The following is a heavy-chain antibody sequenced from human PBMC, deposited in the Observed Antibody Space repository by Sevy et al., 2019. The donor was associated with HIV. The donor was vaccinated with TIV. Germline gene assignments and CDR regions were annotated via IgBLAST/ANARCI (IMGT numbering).Heavy chain of an antibody. CDR2: MKQDGSEK. CDR1: GFTFSAYW. D-gene: IGHD5-18*01. J-gene: IGHJ4*02. Sequence: GGSLRLSCVASGFTFSAYWMTWVRQAPGKGLEWVATMKQDGSEKYYVDSVKGRFTISRDNAKYSLYLKMNSLRAEDTAVYYCVREGLGGFSYSLDCWGQGTLVTVSS. V-gene: IGHV3-7*01. CDR3: VREGLGGFSYSLDC.